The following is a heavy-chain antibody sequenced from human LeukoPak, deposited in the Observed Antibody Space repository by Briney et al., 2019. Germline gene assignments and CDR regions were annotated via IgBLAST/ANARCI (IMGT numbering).Heavy chain of an antibody. CDR3: ARRAGAYSHPYDY. Sequence: GGSLRLSCATSGFTFSTFWMHWVRQAPGKGLEWVSFIYSDNTHYSDSVKGRFTISRDNSKNTLYLQMNSLRAEDTAVYYCARRAGAYSHPYDYWGQGTLVTISS. D-gene: IGHD4/OR15-4a*01. CDR1: GFTFSTFW. CDR2: IYSDNT. J-gene: IGHJ4*02. V-gene: IGHV3-53*01.